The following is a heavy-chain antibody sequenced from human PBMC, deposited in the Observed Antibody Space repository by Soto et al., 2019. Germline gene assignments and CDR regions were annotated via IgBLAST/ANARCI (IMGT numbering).Heavy chain of an antibody. CDR3: ARISITIFGVVISAPYYYGMDV. V-gene: IGHV4-34*01. D-gene: IGHD3-3*01. CDR1: GGSFSGYY. J-gene: IGHJ6*02. CDR2: INHSGST. Sequence: SETLSLTCAVYGGSFSGYYWSWIRQPPGKGLEWMGEINHSGSTNYNPSLKSRVTISVDTSKNQFSLKLSSVTAADTAVYYCARISITIFGVVISAPYYYGMDVWGQGTTVTVSS.